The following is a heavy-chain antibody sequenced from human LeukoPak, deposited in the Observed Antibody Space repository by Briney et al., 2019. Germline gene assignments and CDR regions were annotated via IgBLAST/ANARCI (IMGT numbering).Heavy chain of an antibody. CDR2: ISSSGSTI. Sequence: GGSLRLSCAASGFTFSSYEMNWVRQAPGKGLEWVSYISSSGSTIYYADSVKGRFTISRDNAKNSLYLQMNSLRAEDTAVYYCAKFFTGEYVRAFDVWGQGTMVTVSS. CDR1: GFTFSSYE. D-gene: IGHD3-10*02. J-gene: IGHJ3*01. CDR3: AKFFTGEYVRAFDV. V-gene: IGHV3-48*03.